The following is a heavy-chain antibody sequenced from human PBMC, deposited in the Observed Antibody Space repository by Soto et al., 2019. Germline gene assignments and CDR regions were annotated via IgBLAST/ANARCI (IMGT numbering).Heavy chain of an antibody. D-gene: IGHD4-17*01. CDR1: GFTFSSYW. J-gene: IGHJ6*02. V-gene: IGHV3-74*01. Sequence: GGSLRLSCAASGFTFSSYWMHWVRQAPGKGLVWVSRINSDGSSTSYADSVKGRFTISRDNAKNTLYLQMNSLRAEDTAVYYCARRTVTSVFYYYGMDVWGQGTTVTVSS. CDR3: ARRTVTSVFYYYGMDV. CDR2: INSDGSST.